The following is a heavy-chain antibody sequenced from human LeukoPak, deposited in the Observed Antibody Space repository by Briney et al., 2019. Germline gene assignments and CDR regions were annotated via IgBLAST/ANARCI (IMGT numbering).Heavy chain of an antibody. CDR3: ARRAGAYSHPYDY. CDR2: INGSGDRT. Sequence: GGSLRLSRAASGFTFSSYAMSWVRQAPGKGLEWVSDINGSGDRTYYADSVKGRFTISRENSKNTLYLQMKSLRAEDTAVYYCARRAGAYSHPYDYWGQGTLVTVSS. V-gene: IGHV3-23*01. CDR1: GFTFSSYA. J-gene: IGHJ4*02. D-gene: IGHD4/OR15-4a*01.